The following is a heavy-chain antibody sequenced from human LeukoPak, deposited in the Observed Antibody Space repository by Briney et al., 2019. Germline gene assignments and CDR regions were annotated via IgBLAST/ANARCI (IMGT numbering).Heavy chain of an antibody. CDR1: GGSFSGYY. J-gene: IGHJ6*02. Sequence: SETLSLTCAVYGGSFSGYYWNWMRQPPGKGLEWIGEINHSGSTNYNPSLKSRVTISVDTSKNQFSLKLSSVTAADTAVYYCARGGAPSSRTFYYYYYGMDVWGQGTTVTVSS. CDR3: ARGGAPSSRTFYYYYYGMDV. V-gene: IGHV4-34*01. CDR2: INHSGST. D-gene: IGHD1-26*01.